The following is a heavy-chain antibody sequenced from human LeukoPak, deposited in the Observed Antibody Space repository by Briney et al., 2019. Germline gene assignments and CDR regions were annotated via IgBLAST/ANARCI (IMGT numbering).Heavy chain of an antibody. CDR3: ATKPYSGSYYDY. J-gene: IGHJ4*02. CDR2: IRYDGSNK. Sequence: GGSLRLSCAASGFTFSSYGMHWVRQAPGKGLEWVAFIRYDGSNKYYADSVKGRFTISRDNSKNTLYLQMNSLRAEDTAVYYCATKPYSGSYYDYWGQGTLVTVSS. D-gene: IGHD1-26*01. V-gene: IGHV3-30*02. CDR1: GFTFSSYG.